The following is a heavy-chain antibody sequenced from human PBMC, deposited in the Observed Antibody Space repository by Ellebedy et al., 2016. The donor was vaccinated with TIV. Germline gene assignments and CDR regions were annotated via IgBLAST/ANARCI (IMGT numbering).Heavy chain of an antibody. CDR2: INPNSGGA. CDR3: ARERTTTIDF. J-gene: IGHJ4*02. Sequence: AASVKVSCKASGYTFSDYYIHWVRQAPGQGLEWMGWINPNSGGANYAQRFQGRVTMTRDTSITTVFMELSGLRSDDTAVYFCARERTTTIDFWGQGTLVSVSS. CDR1: GYTFSDYY. V-gene: IGHV1-2*02. D-gene: IGHD4-17*01.